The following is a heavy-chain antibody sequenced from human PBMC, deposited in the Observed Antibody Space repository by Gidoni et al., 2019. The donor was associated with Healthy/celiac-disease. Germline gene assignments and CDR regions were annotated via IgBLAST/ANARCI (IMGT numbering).Heavy chain of an antibody. J-gene: IGHJ6*02. D-gene: IGHD3-10*01. CDR3: ARSSPRTKVTMVQGVPGKFYYYYGMDV. V-gene: IGHV1-69*01. CDR1: GGTFSSYA. CDR2: IIPIFGTA. Sequence: QVQLVQSGAEVKKPGSSVKVSCKASGGTFSSYAISWVRQAPGQGLEWMGGIIPIFGTANYAQKFQGRVTITADESTSTAYMELSSLRSEDTAVYYCARSSPRTKVTMVQGVPGKFYYYYGMDVWGQGTTVTVSS.